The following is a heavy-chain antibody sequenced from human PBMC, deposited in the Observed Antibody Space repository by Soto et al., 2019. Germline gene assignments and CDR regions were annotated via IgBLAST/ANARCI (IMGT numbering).Heavy chain of an antibody. Sequence: QVQLVQSGPEVRKPGASVKVSCKASGYSFISFGISWVRQAPGQGLEWMGWISAYNGNTNYAQKFQDRVTMTINTSTSTAYMELKNLTSDDTAVYYCARERGTIFGVVRGLDDHWGQGTQVTVSS. CDR3: ARERGTIFGVVRGLDDH. D-gene: IGHD3-3*01. CDR1: GYSFISFG. J-gene: IGHJ5*02. V-gene: IGHV1-18*04. CDR2: ISAYNGNT.